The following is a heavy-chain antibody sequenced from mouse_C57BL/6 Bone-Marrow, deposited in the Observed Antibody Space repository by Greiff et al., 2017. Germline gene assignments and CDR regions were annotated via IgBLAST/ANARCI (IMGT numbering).Heavy chain of an antibody. CDR1: GYTFTSCW. Sequence: QVQLQQPGAELVKPGASVKLSCKASGYTFTSCWLHWVKQRPGQGLEWIGMIHPNSGSTNYNEKFKTKATRTVDKSSSTAYMQLSSLTSEDSAVDYCARSTVVAGDWYFDVWGTGTTVTVSS. CDR3: ARSTVVAGDWYFDV. J-gene: IGHJ1*03. D-gene: IGHD1-1*01. CDR2: IHPNSGST. V-gene: IGHV1-64*01.